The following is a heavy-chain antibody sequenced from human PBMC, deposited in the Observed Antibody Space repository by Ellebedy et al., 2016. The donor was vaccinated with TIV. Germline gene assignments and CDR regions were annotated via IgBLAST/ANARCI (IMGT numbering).Heavy chain of an antibody. CDR2: ISSNGGST. CDR3: VKDTINSYSSPSHYYYYGMDV. D-gene: IGHD6-6*01. Sequence: GGSLRLSCSASGFTFSSYAMHWVRQAPGKGLEYVSAISSNGGSTYYADSVKGRFTISRDNSKNTLYLQMSSLRAEDTAVYYCVKDTINSYSSPSHYYYYGMDVWGQGTTVTVSS. V-gene: IGHV3-64D*09. CDR1: GFTFSSYA. J-gene: IGHJ6*02.